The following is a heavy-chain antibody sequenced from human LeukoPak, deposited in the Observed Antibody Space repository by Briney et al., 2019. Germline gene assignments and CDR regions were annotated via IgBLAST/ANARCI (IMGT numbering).Heavy chain of an antibody. J-gene: IGHJ6*03. V-gene: IGHV3-74*01. CDR1: GFIFSSYW. CDR2: INGDGSST. CDR3: ARESLLWFGEAPNRYMDV. Sequence: PGGPLRLSCAASGFIFSSYWIYWVRQAPGKGLVWVSRINGDGSSTSYADSVKGRFTISRDNAKNTLYLQMNSLRAEDSAVYYCARESLLWFGEAPNRYMDVWGKGTTVTVSS. D-gene: IGHD3-10*01.